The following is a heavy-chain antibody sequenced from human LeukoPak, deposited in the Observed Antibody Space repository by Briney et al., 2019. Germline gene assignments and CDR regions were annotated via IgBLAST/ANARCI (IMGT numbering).Heavy chain of an antibody. J-gene: IGHJ4*02. D-gene: IGHD5-24*01. CDR1: GFTFSSYG. CDR2: IWYDGSNK. V-gene: IGHV3-33*01. Sequence: GGSLRLSCATSGFTFSSYGMHWVRQAPGKGLEWVAVIWYDGSNKYYADSVKGRFTISRDNSKNTLYLQMNSLRAEDTAVYYCARDGDGYKTFDYWGQGTLVTVSS. CDR3: ARDGDGYKTFDY.